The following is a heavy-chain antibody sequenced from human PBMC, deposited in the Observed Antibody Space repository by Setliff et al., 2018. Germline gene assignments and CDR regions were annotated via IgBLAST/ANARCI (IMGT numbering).Heavy chain of an antibody. CDR3: ARSPLDDAFDI. CDR2: IYPADSDP. V-gene: IGHV5-51*01. J-gene: IGHJ3*02. CDR1: GYSFTTYW. Sequence: GESLKISCKGSGYSFTTYWIGWVRQMPGKGLELMGIIYPADSDPRYSPSFQGQVTISVDKSISTVYLHWSSLKASDTAMYYCARSPLDDAFDICGQGTMVTVSS.